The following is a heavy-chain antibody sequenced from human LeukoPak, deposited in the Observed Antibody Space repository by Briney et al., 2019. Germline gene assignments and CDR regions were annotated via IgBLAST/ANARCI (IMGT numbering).Heavy chain of an antibody. CDR3: ARYCSGGSCTYYYYGMDV. D-gene: IGHD2-15*01. V-gene: IGHV3-7*03. Sequence: GGSLRLSCAASGFTFSSYWMSWVRQAPGKGLEWVANIKQDGGEKYYVDSVKGRFTISRDNAKNSLYLQMNSLRAEDTAVYYCARYCSGGSCTYYYYGMDVWGKGTTVTVSS. CDR2: IKQDGGEK. J-gene: IGHJ6*04. CDR1: GFTFSSYW.